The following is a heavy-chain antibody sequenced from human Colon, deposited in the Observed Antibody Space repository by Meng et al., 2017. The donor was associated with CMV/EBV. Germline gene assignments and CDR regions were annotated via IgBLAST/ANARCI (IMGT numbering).Heavy chain of an antibody. D-gene: IGHD3-10*01. CDR1: GGSLDTRRYS. Sequence: SESLSLPLAVSGGSLDTRRYSWSWIRQPPGKGPEWIGSFYYSGTTYYSPSLKSRVTILVDTSKNQFSLKLRSVTAADTAVYYCARGLWFGGYAMDVWGQGTTVTVSS. CDR3: ARGLWFGGYAMDV. J-gene: IGHJ6*02. CDR2: FYYSGTT. V-gene: IGHV4-39*07.